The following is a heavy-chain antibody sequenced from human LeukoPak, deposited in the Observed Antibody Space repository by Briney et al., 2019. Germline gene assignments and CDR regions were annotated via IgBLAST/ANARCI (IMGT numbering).Heavy chain of an antibody. J-gene: IGHJ5*02. CDR1: GGSFSGYY. Sequence: SETLSLTCAVYGGSFSGYYWSWIRQPPGKGLEWIGEINHSGSTNYNPSLKSRVTISVDTSKNQFSLKLSSVIAADTAVYYCGIAAAGNGTYWFDPWGQGTLVTVSS. CDR3: GIAAAGNGTYWFDP. V-gene: IGHV4-34*01. CDR2: INHSGST. D-gene: IGHD6-13*01.